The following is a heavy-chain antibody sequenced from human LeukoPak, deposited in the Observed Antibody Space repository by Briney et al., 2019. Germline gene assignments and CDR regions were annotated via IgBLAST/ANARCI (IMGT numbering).Heavy chain of an antibody. CDR1: GGSISSGGYY. D-gene: IGHD2-2*01. V-gene: IGHV4-30-2*01. J-gene: IGHJ4*02. Sequence: SETLSLTCTVSGGSISSGGYYWSWIRQPPGKGLEWIGYIYHSGSTYYNPSLKSRVTISVDRSKNQFSLKLSSVTAADTAVYYCATRLNCSSTSCYPFDYWGQGTLVTVSS. CDR3: ATRLNCSSTSCYPFDY. CDR2: IYHSGST.